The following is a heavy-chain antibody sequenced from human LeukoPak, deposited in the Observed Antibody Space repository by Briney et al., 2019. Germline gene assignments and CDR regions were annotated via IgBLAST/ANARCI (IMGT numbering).Heavy chain of an antibody. V-gene: IGHV3-11*05. CDR2: ISSSSTYT. D-gene: IGHD3-10*01. CDR1: GFTFSSYA. J-gene: IGHJ4*02. CDR3: ARDRDYYGSGSYDF. Sequence: PGGSLRLSCAASGFTFSSYAMSWVRQAPGKGLEWVSYISSSSTYTNYADSVKGRFTISRDDAKNSLYLQMNSLRGEDTAIYYCARDRDYYGSGSYDFWGQGTLVTVSS.